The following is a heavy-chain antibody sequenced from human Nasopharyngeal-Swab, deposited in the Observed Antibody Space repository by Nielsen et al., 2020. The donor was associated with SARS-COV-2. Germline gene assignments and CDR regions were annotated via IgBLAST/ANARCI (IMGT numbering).Heavy chain of an antibody. CDR3: ARDAIVVVPAATYYYYGMDV. V-gene: IGHV3-11*04. Sequence: GESLKISCAASGFTFSDYYMSWIRQAPEKGPEWVSYISSSGSTIYYADSVKGRFTISRDNAKNSLYLQMNSLRAEDTAVYYCARDAIVVVPAATYYYYGMDVWGQGTTVTVSS. CDR2: ISSSGSTI. D-gene: IGHD2-2*01. CDR1: GFTFSDYY. J-gene: IGHJ6*02.